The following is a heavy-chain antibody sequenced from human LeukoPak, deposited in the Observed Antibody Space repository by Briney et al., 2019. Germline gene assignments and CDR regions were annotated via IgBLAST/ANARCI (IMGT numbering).Heavy chain of an antibody. D-gene: IGHD6-19*01. CDR1: GYTFTSYD. Sequence: AAVKVSCKSSGYTFTSYDINWVRQATGQGLEWMGWMNPNSGNTGYAQKFQGRVTMTRNTSISTAYMELSSLRSEDTAVYYCARAVLVRASGRRDYYFDYWGQGTLVTVSS. V-gene: IGHV1-8*01. J-gene: IGHJ4*02. CDR3: ARAVLVRASGRRDYYFDY. CDR2: MNPNSGNT.